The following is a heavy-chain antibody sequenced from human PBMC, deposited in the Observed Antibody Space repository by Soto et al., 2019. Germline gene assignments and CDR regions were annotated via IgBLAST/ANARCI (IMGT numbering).Heavy chain of an antibody. V-gene: IGHV3-7*01. D-gene: IGHD3-16*01. J-gene: IGHJ1*01. CDR3: ATTLTTSAEYFQY. CDR1: GFIFRNYG. CDR2: IKEDGSDK. Sequence: DVQLVESGGGLFQRGGSLGLSVGPPGFIFRNYGMSWFRRFPGKVLEWVAHIKEDGSDKYYGDSVKGRFIISRDNAKNSLFLQMNSLRAEDTAVYYCATTLTTSAEYFQYWGQGTLVTVSS.